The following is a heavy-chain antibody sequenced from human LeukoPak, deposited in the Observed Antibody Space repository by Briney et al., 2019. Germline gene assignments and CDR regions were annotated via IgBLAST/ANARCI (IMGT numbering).Heavy chain of an antibody. Sequence: SETLSLTCAVYGGSFSGYYWSWIRQPPGKGLEWIGEINHSGSTNYNPSLKSRVTISVDTSKNQFSLKLSSVTAADTAVYYCARDREDRYGDYTYAFDIWGQGTMVTVSS. V-gene: IGHV4-34*01. CDR1: GGSFSGYY. J-gene: IGHJ3*02. CDR2: INHSGST. CDR3: ARDREDRYGDYTYAFDI. D-gene: IGHD4-17*01.